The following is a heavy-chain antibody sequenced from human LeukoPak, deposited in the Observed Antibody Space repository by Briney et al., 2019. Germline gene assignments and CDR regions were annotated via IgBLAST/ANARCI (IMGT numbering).Heavy chain of an antibody. CDR2: INHSGST. Sequence: KPSETLSLTCAVYGGSFSGYYWSWIRQPPGKGLEWIGEINHSGSTNYNPSLKSRVTISVDTSKNQFSLKLSSVTAADTAVYYCARGAYYYDGSGYYMGDSFDYWGQGTLVTVSS. CDR1: GGSFSGYY. D-gene: IGHD3-22*01. V-gene: IGHV4-34*01. J-gene: IGHJ4*02. CDR3: ARGAYYYDGSGYYMGDSFDY.